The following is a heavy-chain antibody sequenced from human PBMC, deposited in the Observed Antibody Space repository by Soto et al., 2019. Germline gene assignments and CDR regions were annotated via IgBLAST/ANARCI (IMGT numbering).Heavy chain of an antibody. CDR2: ISWNSGSI. CDR1: GFTFDDYA. Sequence: EVQLVESGGGLVQPGRSLRLSCAASGFTFDDYAMHWVRQAPGKGLEWVSGISWNSGSIGYADSVKGRFTISRDNAKNSLYLQMNSLRAEDTALYYCAKSRGAARLSYFDYWGQGTLVTVSS. D-gene: IGHD6-6*01. J-gene: IGHJ4*02. V-gene: IGHV3-9*01. CDR3: AKSRGAARLSYFDY.